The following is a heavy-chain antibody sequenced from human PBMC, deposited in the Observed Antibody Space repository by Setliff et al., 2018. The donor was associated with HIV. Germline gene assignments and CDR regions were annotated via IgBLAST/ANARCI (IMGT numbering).Heavy chain of an antibody. CDR1: GFTFDSHR. CDR3: AKTFIHSFGWGPYWHNTLYVDH. Sequence: GGSLRLSCIASGFTFDSHRVNWFRQIPGKGLEWVSAIEQPDGGVYADSVRGRFTISRDNAKNTLYLQMRNLRAEDTAVYYCAKTFIHSFGWGPYWHNTLYVDHWGQGTLVTVSS. CDR2: IEQPDGGV. J-gene: IGHJ4*02. V-gene: IGHV3-23*05. D-gene: IGHD3-10*01.